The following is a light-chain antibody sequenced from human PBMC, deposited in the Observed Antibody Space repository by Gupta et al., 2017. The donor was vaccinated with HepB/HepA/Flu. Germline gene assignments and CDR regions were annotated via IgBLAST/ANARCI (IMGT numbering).Light chain of an antibody. CDR1: SSDVGGYNY. J-gene: IGLJ2*01. V-gene: IGLV2-14*01. CDR2: DVS. Sequence: QSALTQPASVSGSPGQSITISCTGTSSDVGGYNYVSWYQQHPGKAPKLMIYDVSNRPSGGSNRFSGSKSGNTASLTISGLQAEDEADYYCSSYTSSSTPHVVFGGGTKLTVL. CDR3: SSYTSSSTPHVV.